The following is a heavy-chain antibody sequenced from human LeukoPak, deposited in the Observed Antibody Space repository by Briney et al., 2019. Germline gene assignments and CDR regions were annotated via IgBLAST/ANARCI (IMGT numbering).Heavy chain of an antibody. V-gene: IGHV3-30*18. D-gene: IGHD6-13*01. Sequence: PGGSLRLSCAASGFTFSSYSMHWVRQAPGKGLEWVAVISYDGSNKYYADSVKGRFTISRDNSKNTLYLQMNSLRAEDTAVYYCAKGSWSDFFDYWGQGTLVTVSS. CDR2: ISYDGSNK. CDR3: AKGSWSDFFDY. J-gene: IGHJ4*02. CDR1: GFTFSSYS.